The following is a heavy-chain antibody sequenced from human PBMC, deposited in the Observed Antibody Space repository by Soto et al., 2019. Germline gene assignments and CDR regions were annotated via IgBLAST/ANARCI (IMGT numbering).Heavy chain of an antibody. Sequence: QVHLVESGGDLVKPGGSLRLSWAASGFTFSDYYMNWIRQAPGKGLDWVSSISSRDNTIYYADSVQGRFTISRDNAKNSLYLQMNSLRAEDTSVYYCARTYGGYPPLYYGMDVWVQGTTVTVS. D-gene: IGHD5-12*01. CDR1: GFTFSDYY. CDR3: ARTYGGYPPLYYGMDV. J-gene: IGHJ6*02. CDR2: ISSRDNTI. V-gene: IGHV3-11*01.